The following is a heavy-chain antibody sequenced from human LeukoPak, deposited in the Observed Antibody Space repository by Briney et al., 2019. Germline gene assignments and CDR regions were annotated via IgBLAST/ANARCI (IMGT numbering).Heavy chain of an antibody. D-gene: IGHD3-22*01. J-gene: IGHJ3*02. V-gene: IGHV3-74*01. CDR3: AKDNTDGYYYDSSGYYAPGAFDI. CDR2: INRDGSST. CDR1: GFTFSSYW. Sequence: GGSLRLSCAASGFTFSSYWMHWVRQVPGKGLVWVSRINRDGSSTSYADSVKGRFTISRDNAKNTLYLQMNSLRAEDTALYYCAKDNTDGYYYDSSGYYAPGAFDIWGQGTMVTVSS.